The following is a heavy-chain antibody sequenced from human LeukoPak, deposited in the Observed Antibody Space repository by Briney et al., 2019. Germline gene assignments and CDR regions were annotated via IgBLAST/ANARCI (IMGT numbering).Heavy chain of an antibody. CDR2: ISSSGSTI. J-gene: IGHJ6*03. Sequence: PGGSLRLSCAASGFTFSSYEMNWVRQAPGKGLEWVSYISSSGSTIYYADSVKGRFTISRDNAKNSLYLQMNSLRAEDTAVYYCAKVGAISQHYYYYYYMDVWGKGTTVTISS. D-gene: IGHD3-16*01. CDR1: GFTFSSYE. V-gene: IGHV3-48*03. CDR3: AKVGAISQHYYYYYYMDV.